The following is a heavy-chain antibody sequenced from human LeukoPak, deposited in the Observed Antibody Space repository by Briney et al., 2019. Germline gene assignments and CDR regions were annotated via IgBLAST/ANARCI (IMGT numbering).Heavy chain of an antibody. CDR3: ARRFTFGGEDYFDY. J-gene: IGHJ4*02. Sequence: SETLSLTCTVSGGSISSGGYYWSWIRQHPGKGLEWIGYIYYSGSTYCNPSLKSRVTISVDTSKNQFSLKLSSVTAADTAVYYCARRFTFGGEDYFDYWGQGTLVTVSS. CDR2: IYYSGST. D-gene: IGHD3-16*01. CDR1: GGSISSGGYY. V-gene: IGHV4-31*03.